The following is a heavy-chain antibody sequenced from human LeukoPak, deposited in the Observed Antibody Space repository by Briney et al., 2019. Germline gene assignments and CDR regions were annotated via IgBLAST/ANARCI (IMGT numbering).Heavy chain of an antibody. Sequence: GGSLRLSCAASGFTFSSFGMHWVRQTPGKGLEWVAYIRYDGSEKQYVDSVKGRFTISRDNAKNTLYLQLNSLRGEDTSIYYCAKDSVAPRPGWFDPWGQGTLVTVSS. CDR1: GFTFSSFG. J-gene: IGHJ5*02. CDR2: IRYDGSEK. D-gene: IGHD6-6*01. V-gene: IGHV3-30*02. CDR3: AKDSVAPRPGWFDP.